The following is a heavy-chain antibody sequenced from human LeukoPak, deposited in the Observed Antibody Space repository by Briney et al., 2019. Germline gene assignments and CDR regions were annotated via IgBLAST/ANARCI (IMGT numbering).Heavy chain of an antibody. CDR3: ARVMRYYYDSSGPDAFDI. J-gene: IGHJ3*02. D-gene: IGHD3-22*01. CDR2: ISYDGSNK. Sequence: GRSLRLSRAASGFTFSSYAMHWVRQAPGKGLEWVAVISYDGSNKYYADSVKGRFTISRDNSKNTLYLQMNSLRAEDTAVYYCARVMRYYYDSSGPDAFDIWGQGTMVTVSS. CDR1: GFTFSSYA. V-gene: IGHV3-30-3*01.